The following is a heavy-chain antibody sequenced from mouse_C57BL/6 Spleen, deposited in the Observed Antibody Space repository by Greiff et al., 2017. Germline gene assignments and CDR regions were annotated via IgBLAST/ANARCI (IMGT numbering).Heavy chain of an antibody. J-gene: IGHJ4*01. D-gene: IGHD2-4*01. V-gene: IGHV1-18*01. Sequence: VHVKQSGPELVKPGASVKIPCKASGYTFTDYNMDWVKQSHGKSLEWIGDINPNNGGTIYNQKFKGKATLTVDKSSSTAYMELRSLTSEDTAVYYCALMITTERDAMDYWGQGTSVTVSS. CDR3: ALMITTERDAMDY. CDR1: GYTFTDYN. CDR2: INPNNGGT.